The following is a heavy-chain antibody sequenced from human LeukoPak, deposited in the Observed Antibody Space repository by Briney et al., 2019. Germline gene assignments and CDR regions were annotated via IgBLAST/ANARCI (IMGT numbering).Heavy chain of an antibody. Sequence: SETLSLTCTVSGGSVRRGNYYWTWIRQPAGSGLEWIGRIYTSGTTDYNPSLRTLVTISVDASRNQFSLNLSSVTAADTAVYYCARWSGSVTARNYYYYMDVWGEGTTVTVSS. V-gene: IGHV4-61*02. D-gene: IGHD6-6*01. J-gene: IGHJ6*03. CDR3: ARWSGSVTARNYYYYMDV. CDR1: GGSVRRGNYY. CDR2: IYTSGTT.